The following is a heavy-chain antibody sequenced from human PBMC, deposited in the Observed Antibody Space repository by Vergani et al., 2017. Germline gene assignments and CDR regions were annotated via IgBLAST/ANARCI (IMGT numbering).Heavy chain of an antibody. CDR1: GFTFSTYA. D-gene: IGHD3-16*01. CDR3: AKVMGVRFGGVMDV. V-gene: IGHV3-23*01. Sequence: EVQLLESGGGLVQPGGSLRLSCAASGFTFSTYAMTWVRQAPGKGLEWVSTISSDGGSTYYADSVKGRFTISRDNSKNTLSLQMNSLTAEDTAVYYCAKVMGVRFGGVMDVWGKGTTVTVSS. CDR2: ISSDGGST. J-gene: IGHJ6*03.